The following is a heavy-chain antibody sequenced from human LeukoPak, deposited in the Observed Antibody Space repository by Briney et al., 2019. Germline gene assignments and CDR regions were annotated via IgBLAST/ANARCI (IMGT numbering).Heavy chain of an antibody. D-gene: IGHD1-26*01. CDR1: GFTFSSSA. Sequence: GGSLRLSCAASGFTFSSSAMSWVRQAPGKGLEWVSVIRSDGSTNHADSVKGRFTISRDNSKNTLYLQMNNLRAEDTAMYYCAREMYSGMYNDAFDIWGQGTKVTVSS. CDR2: IRSDGST. V-gene: IGHV3-23*01. CDR3: AREMYSGMYNDAFDI. J-gene: IGHJ3*02.